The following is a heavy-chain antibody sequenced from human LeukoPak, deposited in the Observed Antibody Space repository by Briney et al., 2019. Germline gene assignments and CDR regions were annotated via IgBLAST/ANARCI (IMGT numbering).Heavy chain of an antibody. CDR3: AKGSTPFCSGGSCYFDY. V-gene: IGHV3-21*01. CDR1: GFTFSSYS. J-gene: IGHJ4*03. Sequence: GGSLRLSCAASGFTFSSYSMNWVRQAPGKGLEWVSSISSSSSYIYYADSVEGRFTISRDNAKNSLYLQMNSLRAEDTAVYYCAKGSTPFCSGGSCYFDYWGQGPRSPSPQ. CDR2: ISSSSSYI. D-gene: IGHD2-15*01.